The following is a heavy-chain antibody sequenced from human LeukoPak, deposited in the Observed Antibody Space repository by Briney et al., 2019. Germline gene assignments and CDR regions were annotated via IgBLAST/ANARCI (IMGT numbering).Heavy chain of an antibody. CDR1: GYTLTELS. J-gene: IGHJ5*02. Sequence: ASVKVSCKVSGYTLTELSIHWVRQAPGKGLEWMGGLDSEDGETTYAQKFQGRVTMTEDTSIDTAFMELSSLRSEDTAVYYCVVKTTPVAGTRGGFRLDHLSSWFDPWGQGTLVTVSS. D-gene: IGHD6-19*01. CDR2: LDSEDGET. CDR3: VVKTTPVAGTRGGFRLDHLSSWFDP. V-gene: IGHV1-24*01.